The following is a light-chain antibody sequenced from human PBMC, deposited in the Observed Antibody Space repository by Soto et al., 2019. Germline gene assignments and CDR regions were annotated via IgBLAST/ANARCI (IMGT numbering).Light chain of an antibody. J-gene: IGKJ1*01. V-gene: IGKV3-20*01. CDR3: QQYGSSGT. CDR1: QSISSRN. Sequence: EIVLTQSPGTLSLSPGERATLSCRASQSISSRNLAWYQQKPGQAPRLLIYGTSSRATGIPDRFSGSGSGTDFTLTISRLEPEDFAVYYCQQYGSSGTFGQGTKVDI. CDR2: GTS.